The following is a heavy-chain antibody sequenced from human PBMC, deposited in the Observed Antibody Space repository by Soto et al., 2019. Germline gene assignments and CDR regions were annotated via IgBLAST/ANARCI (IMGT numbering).Heavy chain of an antibody. CDR2: IWYDGSKR. J-gene: IGHJ3*01. Sequence: QEQLVESGGGVVQPGRSLRLSCAASGFSFRNYGIHWVRQAPGKGLDWVAVIWYDGSKRYYADSVRGRFTISRDNSGNTVHLQMDSLRAEDTAVYYCARGWVSGVHRSCLDVWGQGTTVVVS. CDR1: GFSFRNYG. D-gene: IGHD6-19*01. CDR3: ARGWVSGVHRSCLDV. V-gene: IGHV3-33*01.